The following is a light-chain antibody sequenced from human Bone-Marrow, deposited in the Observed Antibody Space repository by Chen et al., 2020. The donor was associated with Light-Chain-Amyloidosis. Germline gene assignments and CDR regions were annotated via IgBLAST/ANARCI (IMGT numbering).Light chain of an antibody. V-gene: IGKV1-5*03. CDR3: KLYNSYSRT. Sequence: DIQMTQSPSSLSASVGDTVIITCRASQSISNKFAWYQQKPGKAPNLRIYKASSLESGVPSRFSGSGSGKEFTLTISSLQHDDCATYYCKLYNSYSRTFGGGTKVEIK. CDR2: KAS. CDR1: QSISNK. J-gene: IGKJ4*01.